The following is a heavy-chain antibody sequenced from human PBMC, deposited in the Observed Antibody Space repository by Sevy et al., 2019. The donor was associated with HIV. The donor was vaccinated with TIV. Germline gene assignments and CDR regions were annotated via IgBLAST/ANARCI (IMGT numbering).Heavy chain of an antibody. Sequence: SETLSLTCSVSGGSISDYYWIWIRQPPGKGLEWIGFVFYTGSTNYNPSLESRVTMSVDMSKNQFSLKLSSVTAADTAVYFCARSGEEPALNWFDPWGQGTLDTVSS. CDR3: ARSGEEPALNWFDP. CDR2: VFYTGST. J-gene: IGHJ5*02. CDR1: GGSISDYY. D-gene: IGHD1-26*01. V-gene: IGHV4-59*01.